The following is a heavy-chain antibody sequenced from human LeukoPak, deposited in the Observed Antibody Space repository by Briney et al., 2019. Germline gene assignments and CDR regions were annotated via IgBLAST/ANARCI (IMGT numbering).Heavy chain of an antibody. CDR3: AKQSSRLYYYDSSGYYGY. D-gene: IGHD3-22*01. Sequence: GGSLRLSCVASGFTFSSYAMSWVRQAPGKGLEWVSAISGSGGSTYYADSVKGRFTISRDNSKNALYLQMNSLRAEDTAVYYCAKQSSRLYYYDSSGYYGYWGQGTLVTVSS. J-gene: IGHJ4*02. V-gene: IGHV3-23*01. CDR1: GFTFSSYA. CDR2: ISGSGGST.